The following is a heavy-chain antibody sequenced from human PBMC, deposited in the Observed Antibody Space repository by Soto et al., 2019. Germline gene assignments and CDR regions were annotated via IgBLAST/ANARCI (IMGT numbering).Heavy chain of an antibody. V-gene: IGHV3-23*01. CDR2: ISGSGGST. CDR3: AKDGGYSSGWIYFDS. Sequence: GKGLEWVSAISGSGGSTYYADSVKGRFTISRDNSKNTLYLQMNSLRAEDTAIYYCAKDGGYSSGWIYFDSWGQGTLVTVSS. D-gene: IGHD6-19*01. J-gene: IGHJ4*02.